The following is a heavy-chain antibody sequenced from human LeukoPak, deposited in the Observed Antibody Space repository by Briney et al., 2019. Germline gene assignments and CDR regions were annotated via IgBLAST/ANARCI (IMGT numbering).Heavy chain of an antibody. CDR1: GTTFRSYA. CDR3: ARATSANEYSYGFHFDY. J-gene: IGHJ4*02. V-gene: IGHV1-69*01. D-gene: IGHD5-18*01. Sequence: SVKVSCKATGTTFRSYAINWVRQAPGQGLEWMGAIIPSFGTVKYAQKFQGRVTMTADESTSTAYMDLNYLRSDDTAVYFCARATSANEYSYGFHFDYWGQGTLVTVSS. CDR2: IIPSFGTV.